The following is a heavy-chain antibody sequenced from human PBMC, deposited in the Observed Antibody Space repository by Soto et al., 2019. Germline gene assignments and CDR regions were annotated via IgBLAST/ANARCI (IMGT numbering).Heavy chain of an antibody. V-gene: IGHV3-23*01. Sequence: EVPLLESGGGLVQPGGSLRLSCAASGFTFSSYAMSWVRQAPGKGLEWVSAISGSGGSTYYADSVKGRFTISRDNXKNTRYLQRNSLRAEDTAAYYCANDVTGYYYGRDVWGQGTTVTVSS. J-gene: IGHJ6*02. CDR3: ANDVTGYYYGRDV. CDR1: GFTFSSYA. CDR2: ISGSGGST. D-gene: IGHD1-20*01.